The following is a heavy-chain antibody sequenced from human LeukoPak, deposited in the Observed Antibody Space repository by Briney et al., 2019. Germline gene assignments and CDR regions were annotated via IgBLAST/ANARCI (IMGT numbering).Heavy chain of an antibody. CDR3: ARASGRHDYGVDV. CDR2: INPNSGVS. V-gene: IGHV1-2*02. J-gene: IGHJ6*02. D-gene: IGHD6-19*01. Sequence: ASVKVSCKASGYTFTGYYMHWVRQAPGQGLEWMGWINPNSGVSYYAQNFQGRVTMTRDTSISTAYMELSRLTSDDTAVFYCARASGRHDYGVDVWGQGTTVTVSS. CDR1: GYTFTGYY.